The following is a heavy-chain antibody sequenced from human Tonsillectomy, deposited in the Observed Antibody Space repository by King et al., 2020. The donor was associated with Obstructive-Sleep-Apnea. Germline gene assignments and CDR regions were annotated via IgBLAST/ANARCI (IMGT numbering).Heavy chain of an antibody. CDR3: ALAGAEGSGSYYPRNWFDP. CDR1: GGSFSGYY. D-gene: IGHD3-10*01. CDR2: INHSGST. V-gene: IGHV4-34*01. J-gene: IGHJ5*02. Sequence: VQLQQWGAGLLKASETLSLTCAVYGGSFSGYYWSWIRQPPGKGLEWIGEINHSGSTNYNPSLKSRVTISVDTSKNQFSLKLSSVTAADTAVYYCALAGAEGSGSYYPRNWFDPWGQGTLVTVSS.